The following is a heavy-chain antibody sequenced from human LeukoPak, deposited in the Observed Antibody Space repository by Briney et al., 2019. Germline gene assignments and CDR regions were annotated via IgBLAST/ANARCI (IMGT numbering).Heavy chain of an antibody. Sequence: PGGSLRLSCAASGFTFSIYSMNWVRRAPGKGPEWVSYISGGSDSTYYADSVKGRFTISRDNGKNSLYLQMNSLRDEDTAVYYCVRDYRYYFDYWGQGTLVTVSS. CDR1: GFTFSIYS. CDR2: ISGGSDST. D-gene: IGHD1-14*01. J-gene: IGHJ4*02. V-gene: IGHV3-48*02. CDR3: VRDYRYYFDY.